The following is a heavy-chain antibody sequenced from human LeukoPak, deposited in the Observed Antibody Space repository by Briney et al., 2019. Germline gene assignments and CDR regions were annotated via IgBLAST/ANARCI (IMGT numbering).Heavy chain of an antibody. CDR1: GGTFSSYA. CDR2: IIPIFGTA. J-gene: IGHJ4*02. Sequence: SVKVSCKASGGTFSSYAISWVRQAPGQGLEWMGGIIPIFGTANYAQKFQGRVTMTTDTSTSTAYMELRSLRSDDTAVYYCARDEGPNDYWGQGTLVTVSS. V-gene: IGHV1-69*05. CDR3: ARDEGPNDY.